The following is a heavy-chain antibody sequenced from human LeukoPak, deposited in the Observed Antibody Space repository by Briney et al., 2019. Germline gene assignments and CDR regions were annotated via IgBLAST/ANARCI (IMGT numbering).Heavy chain of an antibody. CDR2: MNPNTANT. D-gene: IGHD2-15*01. CDR1: GYPFTSYD. V-gene: IGHV1-8*01. J-gene: IGHJ5*02. CDR3: ARGRVATPNWFDP. Sequence: ASVKVSCKASGYPFTSYDINWVRQATGQGLEWVGRMNPNTANTAYAQKFQGRVTMTRDASISTAYMELSSLRSEDTDVYYCARGRVATPNWFDPWGQGTLVTVSS.